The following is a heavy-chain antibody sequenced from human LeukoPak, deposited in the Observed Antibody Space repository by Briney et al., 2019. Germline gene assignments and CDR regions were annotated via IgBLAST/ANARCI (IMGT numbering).Heavy chain of an antibody. D-gene: IGHD2/OR15-2a*01. CDR3: AKEAISPTYYYYYYYMDD. J-gene: IGHJ6*03. Sequence: GGSLRLSCAASGFTFSSYGMHWVRQAAGKGLEWVAFIRFDGSNKYYGDFVKGRFTISRDNSKNTLYLQMNSLRPEDTAIYYCAKEAISPTYYYYYYYMDDWGKGTTITVSS. V-gene: IGHV3-30*02. CDR2: IRFDGSNK. CDR1: GFTFSSYG.